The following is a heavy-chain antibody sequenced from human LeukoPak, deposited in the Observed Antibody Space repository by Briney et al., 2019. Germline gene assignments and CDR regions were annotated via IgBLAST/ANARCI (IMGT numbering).Heavy chain of an antibody. V-gene: IGHV3-20*04. CDR1: GFTFDDYG. Sequence: GGSLRLSCAASGFTFDDYGMSWVRQAPGKGLEWVSGINWNGGSTGYADSVKGRFTISRDNAKNSLYLQMNSLRAEDTALYYCARAADRVYYDSSGYTFPVDYWGQGTLVTVSS. J-gene: IGHJ4*02. CDR2: INWNGGST. D-gene: IGHD3-22*01. CDR3: ARAADRVYYDSSGYTFPVDY.